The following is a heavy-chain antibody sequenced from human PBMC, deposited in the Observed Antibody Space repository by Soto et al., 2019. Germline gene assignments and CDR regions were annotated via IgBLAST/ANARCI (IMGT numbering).Heavy chain of an antibody. CDR1: GGSFSGYY. Sequence: SEALSLTCAVYGGSFSGYYWSWIRQPPGKGLEWIGEINHSGSAHYNPSLRSRVTISVDTSKNQFSLKLSSVTAADTAVFYCARGVYNAIFGVISLAYWGQGTLVTVSS. CDR2: INHSGSA. CDR3: ARGVYNAIFGVISLAY. D-gene: IGHD3-3*01. V-gene: IGHV4-34*01. J-gene: IGHJ4*02.